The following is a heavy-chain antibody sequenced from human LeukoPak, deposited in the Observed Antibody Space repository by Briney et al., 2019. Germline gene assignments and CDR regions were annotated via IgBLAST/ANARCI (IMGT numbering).Heavy chain of an antibody. Sequence: PSETLSLTCTVSGGSISSSSYYWGWSRQPPGKGLEWIGSIYYSGSTYYNPSLKSRVTISVDTSKNQFSLKLSSVTAADTAVYYCARASAARTDYWGQGTLVTVSS. D-gene: IGHD6-6*01. CDR2: IYYSGST. CDR3: ARASAARTDY. CDR1: GGSISSSSYY. V-gene: IGHV4-39*01. J-gene: IGHJ4*02.